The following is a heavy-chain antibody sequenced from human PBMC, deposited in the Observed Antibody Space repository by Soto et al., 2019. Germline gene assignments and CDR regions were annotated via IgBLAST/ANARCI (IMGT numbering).Heavy chain of an antibody. D-gene: IGHD1-1*01. CDR2: RWSDGNNR. CDR1: GLMFSNHG. J-gene: IGHJ4*02. CDR3: VRGDNWNDEASDY. Sequence: QVQLVESGGGVVQPGRSLRLSCAASGLMFSNHGMHWVRQAPGKGLEWVAVRWSDGNNRYYADSVKGRFTISRDNSKNTLYLQMNSLRAEDTAVYYCVRGDNWNDEASDYWGQGTLVTVSS. V-gene: IGHV3-33*01.